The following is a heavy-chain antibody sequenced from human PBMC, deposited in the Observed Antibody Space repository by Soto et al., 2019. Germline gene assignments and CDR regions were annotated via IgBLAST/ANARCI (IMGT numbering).Heavy chain of an antibody. Sequence: ASVKVSCKASGYTFAGYYMHWVRQAPGQGLEWMGWINPNSGGTNYAQKFQGRVTMTRDTSISTAYMELSRLRSDDTAVYYCALITIFGLGIEYWGQGTLVTVSS. D-gene: IGHD3-3*01. J-gene: IGHJ4*02. CDR1: GYTFAGYY. CDR3: ALITIFGLGIEY. V-gene: IGHV1-2*02. CDR2: INPNSGGT.